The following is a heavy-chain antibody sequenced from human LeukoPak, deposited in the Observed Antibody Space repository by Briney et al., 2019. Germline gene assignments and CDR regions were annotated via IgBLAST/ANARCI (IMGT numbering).Heavy chain of an antibody. Sequence: SETLSLTCTVSGGSISSGGYYWSWIRRHPGKGLEWIGYIYYSGSTYYNPSLKSRVTISVDTSKNQFSLKLSSVTAADTAVYYWARGWLVVAATGQWAFDIWGQGTMVTVSS. J-gene: IGHJ3*02. CDR1: GGSISSGGYY. D-gene: IGHD2-15*01. V-gene: IGHV4-31*03. CDR3: ARGWLVVAATGQWAFDI. CDR2: IYYSGST.